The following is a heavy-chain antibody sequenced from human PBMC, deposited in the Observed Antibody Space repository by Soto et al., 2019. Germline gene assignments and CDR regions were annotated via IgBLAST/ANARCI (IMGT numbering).Heavy chain of an antibody. J-gene: IGHJ4*03. D-gene: IGHD2-15*01. CDR2: FDPEDGET. CDR1: GYTLTELS. V-gene: IGHV1-24*01. CDR3: ARDLGGWPDY. Sequence: ASVKVSCKVSGYTLTELSMHWVRQAPGKGLEWMGGFDPEDGETIYAQKFQGRVTITRDTSASTAYMELSSLRSEDTAVYYCARDLGGWPDYWGQGTTVTVSS.